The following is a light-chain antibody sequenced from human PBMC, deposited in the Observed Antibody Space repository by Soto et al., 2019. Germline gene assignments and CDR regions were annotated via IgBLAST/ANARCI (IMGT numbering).Light chain of an antibody. CDR3: MQALQAPFT. Sequence: EIVMTQSPLSLPVTPGEPASISCKSSQSLLHSNGYNYLDWYLQKPGQPPELLLYAGSNRASGVPDRFSGRGSGTDFTLKISRVEAEDVAVYYCMQALQAPFTFGPGPKVDIK. J-gene: IGKJ3*01. CDR2: AGS. V-gene: IGKV2-28*01. CDR1: QSLLHSNGYNY.